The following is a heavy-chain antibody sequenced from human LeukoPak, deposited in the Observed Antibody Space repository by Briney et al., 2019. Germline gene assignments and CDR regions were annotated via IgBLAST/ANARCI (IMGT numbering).Heavy chain of an antibody. CDR1: GYTFTGYY. CDR2: INPNSGGT. V-gene: IGHV1-2*02. J-gene: IGHJ4*02. Sequence: ASVKVSCKASGYTFTGYYMHWVQQAPGQGLEWMGWINPNSGGTNYAQKFQGRVTMTRDTSISTAYMELSRLTSDDTAMYYCARDITPDSTVTTNDWGQGTLVTVSS. CDR3: ARDITPDSTVTTND. D-gene: IGHD4-17*01.